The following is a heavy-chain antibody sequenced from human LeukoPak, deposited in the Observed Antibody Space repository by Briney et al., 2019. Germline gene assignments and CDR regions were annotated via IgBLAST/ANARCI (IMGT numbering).Heavy chain of an antibody. J-gene: IGHJ4*02. CDR3: ARNHFDL. CDR2: LYTGGGT. Sequence: GGSLRLSYAASGFTVSSNYMSWVRQAPGQGLEFVSVLYTGGGTYYADSVRGRFIISRDNSKNTLYLQMNSLTVEDTAVFYCARNHFDLWGQGTLVTVSS. CDR1: GFTVSSNY. V-gene: IGHV3-66*01.